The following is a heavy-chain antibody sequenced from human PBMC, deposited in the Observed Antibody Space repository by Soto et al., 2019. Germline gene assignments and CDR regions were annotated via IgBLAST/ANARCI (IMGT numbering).Heavy chain of an antibody. CDR1: GYSFTSYW. CDR2: IYPGDSDT. V-gene: IGHV5-51*01. CDR3: AVLGYCSSTSCYVWGYRLYNWFDP. J-gene: IGHJ5*02. D-gene: IGHD2-2*01. Sequence: GESLKISCKGSGYSFTSYWIGWVRQMPGKGLEWMGIIYPGDSDTRYSPSFQGQVTISADKSISTAYLQWSSLKASDTAMYYCAVLGYCSSTSCYVWGYRLYNWFDPWGQGTLVTVSS.